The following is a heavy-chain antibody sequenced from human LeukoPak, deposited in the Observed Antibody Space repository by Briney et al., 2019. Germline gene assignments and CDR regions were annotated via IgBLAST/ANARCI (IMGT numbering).Heavy chain of an antibody. CDR2: IIPIFGTA. D-gene: IGHD6-13*01. CDR1: GGTFSNYG. Sequence: SVKVSCKASGGTFSNYGISWVRQAPGQGLEWMGGIIPIFGTANYAQKFQGRVTLTADKSTSTAYMELSSLRSEDTAVYYCAREGSLGQQLNAFDIWGQGTMVTVSS. J-gene: IGHJ3*02. CDR3: AREGSLGQQLNAFDI. V-gene: IGHV1-69*06.